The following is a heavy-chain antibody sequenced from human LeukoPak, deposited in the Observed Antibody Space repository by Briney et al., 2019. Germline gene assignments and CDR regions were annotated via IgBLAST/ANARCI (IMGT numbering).Heavy chain of an antibody. Sequence: GGSLRLSCAASGFTFSNHGLNWVRQAPGKGLEWVSGISWNSGSIGYADSVKGRFTISRDNAKNSLYLQMNSLRAEDTALYYCAKPMVRGVSLDYWGQGTLVTVSS. D-gene: IGHD3-10*01. CDR3: AKPMVRGVSLDY. CDR2: ISWNSGSI. V-gene: IGHV3-9*01. J-gene: IGHJ4*02. CDR1: GFTFSNHG.